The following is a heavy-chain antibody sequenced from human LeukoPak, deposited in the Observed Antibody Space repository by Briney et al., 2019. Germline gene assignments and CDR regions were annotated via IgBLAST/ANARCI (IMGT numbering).Heavy chain of an antibody. CDR3: ARRRCSGSSCQSYYFDF. D-gene: IGHD2-15*01. CDR2: INPNTGDT. J-gene: IGHJ4*02. Sequence: GASVKGSCKASEYTLTCYYMHWVRQAPGQGLEWMGWINPNTGDTNYAQKFQGRVTMTRDTSIITAYMELSRLRSDDTAVYYCARRRCSGSSCQSYYFDFWGQGTLVTVSS. V-gene: IGHV1-2*02. CDR1: EYTLTCYY.